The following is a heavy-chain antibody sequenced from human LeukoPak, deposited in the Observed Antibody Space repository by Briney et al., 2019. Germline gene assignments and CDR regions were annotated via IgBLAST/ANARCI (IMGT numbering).Heavy chain of an antibody. J-gene: IGHJ4*02. Sequence: ASVKVSCKASGDTFTSHDINWVRQATGQGLEWMGWMNPNSGNTGYAQKFQGRVTITRNTSKSTAYMELSSLRSEDTAVYYCARSRRGIAAAGTSYYFDYWGQGTLVTVSS. D-gene: IGHD6-13*01. CDR1: GDTFTSHD. V-gene: IGHV1-8*03. CDR2: MNPNSGNT. CDR3: ARSRRGIAAAGTSYYFDY.